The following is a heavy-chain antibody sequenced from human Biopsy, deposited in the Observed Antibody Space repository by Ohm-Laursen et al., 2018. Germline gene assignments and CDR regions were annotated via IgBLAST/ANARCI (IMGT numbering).Heavy chain of an antibody. V-gene: IGHV1-46*01. CDR2: IIPILRTT. CDR3: AREAIGYQLPCDD. J-gene: IGHJ4*02. CDR1: SYTFTDYN. D-gene: IGHD2-2*01. Sequence: ASVKVSCNPSSYTFTDYNIHWMRQAPGQGLEWMGRIIPILRTTAYAQTFLGRVTITADSPTSTVDMELTSLTSDDTAVYFCAREAIGYQLPCDDWGQGTLVTVSS.